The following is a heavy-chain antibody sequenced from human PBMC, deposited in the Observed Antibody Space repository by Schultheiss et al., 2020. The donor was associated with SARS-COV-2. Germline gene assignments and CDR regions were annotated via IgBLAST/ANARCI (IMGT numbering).Heavy chain of an antibody. Sequence: SETLSLTCTVSGYSISSGYYWGWIRQPPGKGLEWIGSIYHSGSTNYNPSLKSRVTISVDKSKNQFSLKLSSVTAADTAVYYCARDYSSGSRYYYGMDVWGQGTTVTVSS. D-gene: IGHD6-19*01. CDR3: ARDYSSGSRYYYGMDV. J-gene: IGHJ6*02. CDR1: GYSISSGYY. V-gene: IGHV4-38-2*02. CDR2: IYHSGST.